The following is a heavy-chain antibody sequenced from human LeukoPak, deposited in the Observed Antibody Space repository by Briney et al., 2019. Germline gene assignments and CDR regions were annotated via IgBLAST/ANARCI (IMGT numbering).Heavy chain of an antibody. J-gene: IGHJ4*02. V-gene: IGHV1-18*01. D-gene: IGHD5-24*01. CDR2: ISPNNGDT. Sequence: ASVKVSCKASGYTFTSYGLSWVRQAPGQGLEWMGWISPNNGDTEYAQKLQGRVTMTTDTSTSTAYMELRSLRSDDTALYYCARDRGSGYNSAGSDYWGQGTLVTVSS. CDR3: ARDRGSGYNSAGSDY. CDR1: GYTFTSYG.